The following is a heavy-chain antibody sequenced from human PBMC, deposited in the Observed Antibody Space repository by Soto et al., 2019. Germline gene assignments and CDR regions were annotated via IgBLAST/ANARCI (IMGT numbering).Heavy chain of an antibody. CDR1: GFTFSSYA. Sequence: PGGSLRLSCAASGFTFSSYAMSWVRQAPGKGLEWVSAISGSGGSTYYADSVKGRFTISRDNSKNTLYLQMNSLRAEDTAVYYCAKDHRRYSYGPIRYYGMDVWGQGTTVTVSS. J-gene: IGHJ6*02. CDR3: AKDHRRYSYGPIRYYGMDV. D-gene: IGHD5-18*01. V-gene: IGHV3-23*01. CDR2: ISGSGGST.